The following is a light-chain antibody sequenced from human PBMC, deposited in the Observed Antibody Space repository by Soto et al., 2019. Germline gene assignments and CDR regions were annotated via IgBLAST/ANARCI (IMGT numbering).Light chain of an antibody. CDR1: QSVSSF. CDR3: QQRRLT. J-gene: IGKJ4*01. Sequence: ERVLTQSAAALSLSTGERATLSCRASQSVSSFLAWYQQKPGQAPRLLIYDASNRATGIPARFSGSGSGTDFTLTISSLEPEDFAVYYCQQRRLTFGGGTKVDIK. V-gene: IGKV3-11*01. CDR2: DAS.